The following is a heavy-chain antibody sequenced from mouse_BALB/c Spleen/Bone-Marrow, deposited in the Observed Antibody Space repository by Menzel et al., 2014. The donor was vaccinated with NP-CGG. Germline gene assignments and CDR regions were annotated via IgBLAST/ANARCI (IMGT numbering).Heavy chain of an antibody. D-gene: IGHD1-2*01. CDR1: GFSLASYG. CDR3: ARQPLRRHAMDY. J-gene: IGHJ4*01. CDR2: IWSGGST. V-gene: IGHV2-4*02. Sequence: VQLVESGPGLVQPSQSLSITCTVSGFSLASYGVHWVRQPPGKGLEWLGVIWSGGSTDYNAAFISRLSISKDNSKSQVFFKMNSLQADDTAIYYCARQPLRRHAMDYWGQGTSVTVSS.